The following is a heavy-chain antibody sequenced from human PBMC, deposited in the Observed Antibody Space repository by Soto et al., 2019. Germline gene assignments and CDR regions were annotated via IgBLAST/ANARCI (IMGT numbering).Heavy chain of an antibody. CDR1: GFTFSSYA. CDR3: AKPPPSTSSFYYYGLDV. Sequence: VQLLESGGGLVQPGGSLRLSCATSGFTFSSYAMTWVRQAPGKGLEWVSAISGSGGSTYYADSVKGRFTISRDNSKNTLYLQMNSLRAEDTAVYYCAKPPPSTSSFYYYGLDVWGQGTTVIVSS. CDR2: ISGSGGST. J-gene: IGHJ6*02. V-gene: IGHV3-23*01. D-gene: IGHD6-6*01.